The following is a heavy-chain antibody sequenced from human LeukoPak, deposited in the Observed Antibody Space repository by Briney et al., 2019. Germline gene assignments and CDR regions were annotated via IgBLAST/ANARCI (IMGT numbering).Heavy chain of an antibody. CDR1: GYTFTSYD. V-gene: IGHV1-8*01. Sequence: ASVKVSCKASGYTFTSYDINWVRQATGQGLEWMGWMNPNSGNTGYAQKFQGRVTMTRNTSISTAYIELSSLRSEDTAVYYCARGGRLRSAVYYMDVWGKGTTVTVSS. D-gene: IGHD5-12*01. CDR2: MNPNSGNT. J-gene: IGHJ6*03. CDR3: ARGGRLRSAVYYMDV.